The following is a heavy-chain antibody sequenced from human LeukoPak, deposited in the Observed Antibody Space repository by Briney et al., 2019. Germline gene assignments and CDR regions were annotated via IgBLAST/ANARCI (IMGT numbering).Heavy chain of an antibody. CDR2: ISDSGDDT. J-gene: IGHJ4*02. CDR1: GFTFSRYA. V-gene: IGHV3-23*01. D-gene: IGHD5-18*01. Sequence: GGSLRLSCAASGFTFSRYAMNWVRQAPEKGLECVSGISDSGDDTYYADSVKGRFTVSRDNSKNTLYLQMNSLRAEDTAVYYCAKYLVDTVMGHLDYWGQGTLVTVSS. CDR3: AKYLVDTVMGHLDY.